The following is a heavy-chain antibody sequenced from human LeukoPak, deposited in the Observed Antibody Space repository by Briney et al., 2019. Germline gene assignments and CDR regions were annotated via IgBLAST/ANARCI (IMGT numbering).Heavy chain of an antibody. CDR1: GGSFSGYY. CDR2: INHIGST. D-gene: IGHD3-22*01. Sequence: PSETLSLTCAVYGGSFSGYYCSWIRQPPGKGLEWIGEINHIGSTNYNPSLKSRVTISVDTSKNQFSLKLSSVTAADTAVYYCARVPYDSSGYLLFDYWGQGTLVTVSS. V-gene: IGHV4-34*01. CDR3: ARVPYDSSGYLLFDY. J-gene: IGHJ4*02.